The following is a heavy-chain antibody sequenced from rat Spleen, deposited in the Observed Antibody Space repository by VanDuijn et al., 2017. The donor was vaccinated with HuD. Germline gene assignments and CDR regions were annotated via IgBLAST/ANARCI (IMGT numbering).Heavy chain of an antibody. J-gene: IGHJ2*01. CDR1: GFTFSDFP. CDR2: VTSGGNNI. CDR3: TKEIIRGTKDWFTH. V-gene: IGHV5-46*01. D-gene: IGHD4-3*01. Sequence: EVQLVESGGGLVQPGRSMKLSCAASGFTFSDFPMAWVRQTPTKGLEWVATVTSGGNNIYYRDSVKGRFTGSRDNAKSIVYLQMNSLRSEDTATYYCTKEIIRGTKDWFTHWGQGVMVTVSS.